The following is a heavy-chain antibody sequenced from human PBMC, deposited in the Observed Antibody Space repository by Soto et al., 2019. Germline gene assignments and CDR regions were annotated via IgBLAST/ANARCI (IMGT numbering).Heavy chain of an antibody. J-gene: IGHJ4*02. CDR3: ARMRSSSLDY. CDR2: ISSSSSYI. V-gene: IGHV3-21*01. D-gene: IGHD6-6*01. Sequence: EVQLVESGGGLVKPGGSLRLSCAASGFTFSSYSMNWVRLAPGKGLEWVSSISSSSSYIYYADSVKGRFTISRDNAKNSLYLQMNSLRAEDTAVYYCARMRSSSLDYWGQGTLVTVSS. CDR1: GFTFSSYS.